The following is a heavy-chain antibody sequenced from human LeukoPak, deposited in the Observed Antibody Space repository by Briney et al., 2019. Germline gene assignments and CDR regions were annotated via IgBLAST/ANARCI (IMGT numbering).Heavy chain of an antibody. D-gene: IGHD1-14*01. CDR3: GHRHKGMTTPDSWFDP. CDR1: GFSLTTSGVG. J-gene: IGHJ5*02. CDR2: FYWDDDK. Sequence: SGPTLVNPTETLTLTCTFCGFSLTTSGVGVGWIRQPPGKALEWLALFYWDDDKRYSPSLKSRLTITKDTSRNKVDLTMTNMDPVDTGTYYCGHRHKGMTTPDSWFDPWGQGTLVTVSS. V-gene: IGHV2-5*02.